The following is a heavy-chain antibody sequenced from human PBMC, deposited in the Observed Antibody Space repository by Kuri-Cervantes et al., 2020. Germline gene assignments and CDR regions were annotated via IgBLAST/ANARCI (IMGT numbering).Heavy chain of an antibody. CDR2: ISWNGGST. J-gene: IGHJ5*02. V-gene: IGHV3-20*01. CDR1: GFTFDDYA. Sequence: GESLKISCAASGFTFDDYAMHWVRQAPGKGLEWVSGISWNGGSTGYADSVKGRFTISRDNAKNSLYLQMNSLRAEDTALYHCARDYFPRGYSIVYNWFDPWGQGTLVTVSS. CDR3: ARDYFPRGYSIVYNWFDP. D-gene: IGHD4-23*01.